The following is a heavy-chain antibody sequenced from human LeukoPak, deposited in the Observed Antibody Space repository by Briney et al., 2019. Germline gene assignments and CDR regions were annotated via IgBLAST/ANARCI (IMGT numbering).Heavy chain of an antibody. V-gene: IGHV4-30-4*08. CDR2: IYYSGST. D-gene: IGHD3-3*01. CDR3: ARIENSFWSGSYYFDY. J-gene: IGHJ4*02. CDR1: GGSISSGDYY. Sequence: SETLSLTCTVSGGSISSGDYYWSWIRQPPGKGLEWIGYIYYSGSTYNNPSLKSRVTISVDTSKNQFSLKLSSVSAADTAVYYCARIENSFWSGSYYFDYWGQGTLVTVSS.